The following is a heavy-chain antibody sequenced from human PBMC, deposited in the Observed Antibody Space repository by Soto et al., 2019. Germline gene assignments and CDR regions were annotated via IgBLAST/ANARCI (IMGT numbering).Heavy chain of an antibody. J-gene: IGHJ4*02. CDR3: AKNEQWLVSFPFDY. CDR1: GFTFSSYV. D-gene: IGHD6-19*01. CDR2: ISGSGGST. V-gene: IGHV3-23*01. Sequence: GGSLRLSCAASGFTFSSYVMSWVRQAPGKGLEWVSAISGSGGSTYYADSVKGRFTISRDNSKNTLYLQMNSLRAEDTAVYYCAKNEQWLVSFPFDYWGQGTLVTVSS.